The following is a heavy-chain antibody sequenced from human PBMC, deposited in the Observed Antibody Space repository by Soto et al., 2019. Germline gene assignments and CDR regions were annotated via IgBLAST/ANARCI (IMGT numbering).Heavy chain of an antibody. Sequence: PGGSLRLACAASGFTFSSYAMSWVRQAPGKGLEWVSAISGSGGSTYYADSVKGRFTISRDNSKNTLYLQMNSLRAEDTAVYYCAKDRQWLLTGGAFDIWGQGTMVTVSS. CDR3: AKDRQWLLTGGAFDI. D-gene: IGHD6-19*01. V-gene: IGHV3-23*01. CDR1: GFTFSSYA. J-gene: IGHJ3*02. CDR2: ISGSGGST.